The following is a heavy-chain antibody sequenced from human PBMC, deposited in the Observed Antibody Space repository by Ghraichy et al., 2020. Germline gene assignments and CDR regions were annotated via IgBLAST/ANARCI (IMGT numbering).Heavy chain of an antibody. D-gene: IGHD6-19*01. J-gene: IGHJ6*02. CDR3: ARQVYSSGWYRRGDSRYYYGMDV. Sequence: SETLSLTCTVSGGSISSSSYYWGWIRQPPGKGLEWIGSIYYSGSTYYNPSLKSRVTISVDTSKNQFSLKLSSVTAADTAVYYCARQVYSSGWYRRGDSRYYYGMDVWGQGTTVTVSS. V-gene: IGHV4-39*01. CDR2: IYYSGST. CDR1: GGSISSSSYY.